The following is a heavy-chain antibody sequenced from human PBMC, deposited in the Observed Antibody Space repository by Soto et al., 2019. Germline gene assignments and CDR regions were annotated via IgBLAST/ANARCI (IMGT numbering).Heavy chain of an antibody. Sequence: SLRLSCAVSGFTFSSYNMNWVRQAPGKGLEWVSSISSYSRYIYYADSVKGRFTISRDNAKNSLYLQMNSLRAEDTAVYYCARAYCGGDCLWDYYGMDGWGQGTTVTVS. J-gene: IGHJ6*02. CDR1: GFTFSSYN. CDR2: ISSYSRYI. V-gene: IGHV3-21*01. D-gene: IGHD2-21*02. CDR3: ARAYCGGDCLWDYYGMDG.